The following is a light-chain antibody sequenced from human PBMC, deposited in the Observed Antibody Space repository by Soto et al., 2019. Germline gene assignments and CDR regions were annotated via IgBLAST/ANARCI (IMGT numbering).Light chain of an antibody. CDR2: AAS. V-gene: IGKV1-39*01. J-gene: IGKJ4*01. CDR1: ESISDY. Sequence: DIQMTQSPSSLSASVRDRVTITCRASESISDYLNWYQQKPGKAPKLLIYAASKLESGVPSRFSGSGSGTDYTLTIGSLQPEDFATYYCQQSYSTPLTFGGGTKVEIK. CDR3: QQSYSTPLT.